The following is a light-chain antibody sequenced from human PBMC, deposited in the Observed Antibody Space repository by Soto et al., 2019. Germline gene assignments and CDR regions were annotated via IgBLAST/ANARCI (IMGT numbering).Light chain of an antibody. CDR2: GAS. J-gene: IGKJ3*01. Sequence: EVVLTQSPGTLSLSRGERATLSCRASQSVSNNLAWYQQKPGQAPRLLIYGASTRATGIPARFSGSGSETEFTLTISSLQSEDFAIYYCQQYHNWPFSFGPGTKVDIK. CDR3: QQYHNWPFS. V-gene: IGKV3D-15*01. CDR1: QSVSNN.